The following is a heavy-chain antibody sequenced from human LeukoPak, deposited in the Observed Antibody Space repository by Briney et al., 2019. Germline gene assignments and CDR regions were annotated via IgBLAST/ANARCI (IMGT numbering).Heavy chain of an antibody. CDR2: TYYRSKWYN. CDR3: ARERGSPTWFDY. Sequence: SQTLSLTCAISGDSVSSNTATWTWIRQSPSRGLEWQGRTYYRSKWYNDYAVSVKSRITINPDTSKNQFSLQLNSVTPEDTAVYYCARERGSPTWFDYWGQGTLVTVSS. V-gene: IGHV6-1*01. J-gene: IGHJ5*01. D-gene: IGHD1-26*01. CDR1: GDSVSSNTAT.